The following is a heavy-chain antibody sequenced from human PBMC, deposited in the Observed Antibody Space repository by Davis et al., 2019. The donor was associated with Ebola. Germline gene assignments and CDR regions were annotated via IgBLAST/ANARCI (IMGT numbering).Heavy chain of an antibody. D-gene: IGHD6-19*01. Sequence: ASVKVSCKASGYNFISYAMHWVRQAPGQSLEWMGWINDATGNTKYSQKFQGRVTITRDTSASTAYMELSSLRSEDTAVYYCARDLRGWYSFDYWGQGTLVTVSS. CDR1: GYNFISYA. V-gene: IGHV1-3*01. CDR3: ARDLRGWYSFDY. J-gene: IGHJ4*02. CDR2: INDATGNT.